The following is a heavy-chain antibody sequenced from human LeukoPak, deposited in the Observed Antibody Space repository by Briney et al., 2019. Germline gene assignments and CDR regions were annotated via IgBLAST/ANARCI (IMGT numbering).Heavy chain of an antibody. J-gene: IGHJ4*02. V-gene: IGHV5-51*01. Sequence: GESLKISCKGSGYSFPTYWIGWVRQMPGEGLEWMGIIYPGDSDTRYSPSFQGQVTISADKSISTAYLRWSSLKASDTAMYYCARVGYTSGWYVGDFDYWGQGTLVTVSS. CDR3: ARVGYTSGWYVGDFDY. D-gene: IGHD6-19*01. CDR2: IYPGDSDT. CDR1: GYSFPTYW.